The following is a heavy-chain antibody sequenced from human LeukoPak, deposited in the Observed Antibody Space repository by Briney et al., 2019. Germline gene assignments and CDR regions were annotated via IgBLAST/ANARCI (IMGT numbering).Heavy chain of an antibody. CDR3: ARLQRITMAGPDYWYFDL. CDR2: IYYSGST. Sequence: PSETLSLTCSVSGDSISGYYWSWIRQPPEKGLEWIGCIYYSGSTNYNPSLKSRVTISVDTSKTQFSLKMNSVTAADTAVYYCARLQRITMAGPDYWYFDLWGRGTLVTVSS. J-gene: IGHJ2*01. CDR1: GDSISGYY. V-gene: IGHV4-59*01. D-gene: IGHD3-10*01.